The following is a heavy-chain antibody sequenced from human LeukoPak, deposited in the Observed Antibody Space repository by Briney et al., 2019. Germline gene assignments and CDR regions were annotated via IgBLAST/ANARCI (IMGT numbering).Heavy chain of an antibody. CDR2: ISYDGSNK. CDR1: GFTFSSYG. J-gene: IGHJ4*02. Sequence: PGGSLRLSCAASGFTFSSYGMHWVRQAPGKGLEWVAVISYDGSNKYYADSVKGRFTISRDNSKNTLYLQMNSLRAEDTAVYYCAKDRGYYDHWGQGTLVTVSS. V-gene: IGHV3-30*18. CDR3: AKDRGYYDH.